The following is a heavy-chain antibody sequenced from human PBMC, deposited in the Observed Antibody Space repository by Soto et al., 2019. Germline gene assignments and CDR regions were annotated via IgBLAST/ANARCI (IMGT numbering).Heavy chain of an antibody. CDR2: IIPIFGTA. CDR3: ARGRFLLWFGELSHFDY. J-gene: IGHJ4*02. CDR1: CGTLRNYS. V-gene: IGHV1-69*06. D-gene: IGHD3-10*01. Sequence: GQVCCKGTCGTLRNYSISWVRQAPGQGLEWMGGIIPIFGTANYAQKFQGRVTITADKSTSTAYMELSSLRSEDTAVYYCARGRFLLWFGELSHFDYWGQGTLVTVSS.